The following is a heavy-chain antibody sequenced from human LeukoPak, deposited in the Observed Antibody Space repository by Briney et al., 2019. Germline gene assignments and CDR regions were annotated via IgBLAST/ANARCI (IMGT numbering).Heavy chain of an antibody. CDR2: ISSSGSTI. J-gene: IGHJ4*02. Sequence: GGSLRLSCAASGFTFSSYEMNWVRQAPGKGLEWVSYISSSGSTIYYADSVKGRFTISRDNAKNSLYLQMNSLRAEDTAVYYCARVILGGSKLAGFDYWGQGTLVTVSS. D-gene: IGHD3-9*01. CDR3: ARVILGGSKLAGFDY. V-gene: IGHV3-48*03. CDR1: GFTFSSYE.